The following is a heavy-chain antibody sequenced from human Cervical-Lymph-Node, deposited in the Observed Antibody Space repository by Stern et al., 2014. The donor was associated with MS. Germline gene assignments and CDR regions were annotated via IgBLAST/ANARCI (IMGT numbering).Heavy chain of an antibody. CDR2: IIPIFGTA. CDR1: GGTFSSYP. D-gene: IGHD4-17*01. V-gene: IGHV1-69*01. CDR3: ASPVTLTVGAMDV. Sequence: QLVQSGAEVKKPGSSVKLSCKASGGTFSSYPIIWLRQAPGQGLEWMGGIIPIFGTANYAQKFKGRVTITADGSSSTAYMELSSLRSEDTAVYYCASPVTLTVGAMDVWGQGTTVTVSS. J-gene: IGHJ6*02.